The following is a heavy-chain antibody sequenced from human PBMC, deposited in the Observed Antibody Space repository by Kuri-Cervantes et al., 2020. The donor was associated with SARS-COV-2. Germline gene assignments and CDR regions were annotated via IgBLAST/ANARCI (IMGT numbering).Heavy chain of an antibody. V-gene: IGHV3-48*01. Sequence: GESLKISCAASGFTFSSYSMNWVRQAPGKGLEWVSYISSSSSTIYYADSVKGRFTISRDNAKNSLHLQMNSLRAEDTAVYYCARGMGRYSSSFDYWGQGTLVTVSS. D-gene: IGHD6-6*01. CDR2: ISSSSSTI. CDR1: GFTFSSYS. CDR3: ARGMGRYSSSFDY. J-gene: IGHJ4*02.